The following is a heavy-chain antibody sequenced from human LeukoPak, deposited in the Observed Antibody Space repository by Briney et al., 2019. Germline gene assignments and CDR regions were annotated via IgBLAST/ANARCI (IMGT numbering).Heavy chain of an antibody. Sequence: GGSLRHSCAASGFTFSSYGMHRVRQAPGKGLEWVAFIRYDGSNKYYADSVKGRFTISRDNSKNTLYLQMNSLRAEDTAVYYCAKGLGYSGYGPFDYWGQGTLVTVSS. CDR3: AKGLGYSGYGPFDY. V-gene: IGHV3-30*02. CDR2: IRYDGSNK. J-gene: IGHJ4*02. CDR1: GFTFSSYG. D-gene: IGHD5-12*01.